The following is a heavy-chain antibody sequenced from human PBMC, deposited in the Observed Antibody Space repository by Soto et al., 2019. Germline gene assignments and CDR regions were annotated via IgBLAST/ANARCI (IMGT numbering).Heavy chain of an antibody. V-gene: IGHV3-23*01. CDR3: AKDLLRFLEWPTNAYYYYYGTDV. J-gene: IGHJ6*02. CDR1: GFTFSSYA. Sequence: PGGSLRLSCAASGFTFSSYAMSWVRQAPGKGLEWVSAISGSGGSTYYADSVKGRFTISRDNSKNTLYLQMNSLRAEDTAVYYCAKDLLRFLEWPTNAYYYYYGTDVWGQGTTVTVSS. D-gene: IGHD3-3*01. CDR2: ISGSGGST.